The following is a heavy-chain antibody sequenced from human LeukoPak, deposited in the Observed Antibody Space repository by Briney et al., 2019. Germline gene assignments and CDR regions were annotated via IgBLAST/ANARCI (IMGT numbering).Heavy chain of an antibody. J-gene: IGHJ3*02. V-gene: IGHV3-21*01. CDR2: IAGSNNYI. Sequence: GGSLRLSCVASGFTFSSYSMNWVRQAPGKGLEWVSSIAGSNNYIFNADSVKGRFTISRDNAKNTLYLQMNSLRAEDTAVYYCARNPNVFGVVIINAFDIWGQGTMVTVSS. CDR1: GFTFSSYS. CDR3: ARNPNVFGVVIINAFDI. D-gene: IGHD3-3*01.